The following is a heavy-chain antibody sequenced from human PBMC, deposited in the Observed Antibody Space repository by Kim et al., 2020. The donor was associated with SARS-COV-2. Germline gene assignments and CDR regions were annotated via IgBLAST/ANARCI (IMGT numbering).Heavy chain of an antibody. CDR2: ISSSSSYT. J-gene: IGHJ5*02. CDR3: VRGGYMRGWFDP. V-gene: IGHV3-11*05. CDR1: GFTFSDYY. Sequence: GGSLRLSCAASGFTFSDYYMSWIRQAPGKGLEWGSYISSSSSYTNYADSVRGRFTISRDNAKNSLYLQMNSLRAEDTAVYYCVRGGYMRGWFDPWGQGTLVTVSS. D-gene: IGHD3-16*02.